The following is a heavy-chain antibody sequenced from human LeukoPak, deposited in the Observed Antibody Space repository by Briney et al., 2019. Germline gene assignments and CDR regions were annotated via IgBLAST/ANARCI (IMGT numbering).Heavy chain of an antibody. V-gene: IGHV3-30*18. CDR3: AKDGTTVAGTGDYLFDY. CDR1: GFTFSSYG. D-gene: IGHD6-19*01. J-gene: IGHJ4*02. Sequence: GGSLRLSCAASGFTFSSYGMHWVRQAPGKGLEWVAVISYDGSNKYYADSVKGRFTISRDNSKNTLYPQMNSLRAEDTAVYYCAKDGTTVAGTGDYLFDYWGQGTLVTVSS. CDR2: ISYDGSNK.